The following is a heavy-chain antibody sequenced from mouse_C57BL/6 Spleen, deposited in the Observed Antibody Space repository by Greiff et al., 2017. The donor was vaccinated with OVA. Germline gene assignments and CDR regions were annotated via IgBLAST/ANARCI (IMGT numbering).Heavy chain of an antibody. Sequence: EVNVVESGGGLVKPGGSLKLSCAASGFTFSDYGMHWVRQAPEKGLEWVAYISSGSSTIYYADPVKGRFTISRDNAKNTLFLQMTSLRSEDTAMYYCAREDPTVVATPFAYWGQGTLVTVSA. CDR2: ISSGSSTI. J-gene: IGHJ3*01. V-gene: IGHV5-17*01. D-gene: IGHD1-1*01. CDR3: AREDPTVVATPFAY. CDR1: GFTFSDYG.